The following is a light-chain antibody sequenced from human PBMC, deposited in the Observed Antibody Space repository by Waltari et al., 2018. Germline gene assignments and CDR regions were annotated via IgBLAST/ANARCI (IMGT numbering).Light chain of an antibody. CDR1: SSNIGRNT. CDR2: IDN. Sequence: QSVLTQPPSASGSPGQRVAMSCSGSSSNIGRNTVTWYPQLPGTAPKLLIYIDNQRPSGVPDRFSGSRSGTSASLAISGLQSEDEADYHCATWDDSLNAWVFGGGTKLTVL. J-gene: IGLJ3*02. V-gene: IGLV1-44*01. CDR3: ATWDDSLNAWV.